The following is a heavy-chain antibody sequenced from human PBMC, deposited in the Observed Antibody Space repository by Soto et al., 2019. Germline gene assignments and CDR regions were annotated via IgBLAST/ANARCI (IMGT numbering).Heavy chain of an antibody. CDR2: VSKSDYT. CDR3: AREDSIIIPAVADF. D-gene: IGHD6-19*01. CDR1: GFTFTNYG. Sequence: GGSLRLSCAVSGFTFTNYGINLVRQAPGKGLEWVSSVSKSDYTYYSESVKGRFTISRDNARNSVSLQMNNLRAEDTAVYYCAREDSIIIPAVADFWGQGTLVTVSS. J-gene: IGHJ4*02. V-gene: IGHV3-21*01.